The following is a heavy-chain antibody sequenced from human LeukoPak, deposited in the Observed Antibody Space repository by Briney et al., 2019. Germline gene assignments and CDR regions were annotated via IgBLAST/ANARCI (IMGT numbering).Heavy chain of an antibody. CDR1: GYTFSDYS. CDR2: TSPYNADT. Sequence: GASVKVSCKASGYTFSDYSITWVRQAPGQGLEWMGWTSPYNADTNYAQNFQGRVTMTTDRSTRTAYMELRNLRSDDTAVYYCARVTTVTRSPWSWGPKKIGQEVNWFDPWGQGTLITVS. D-gene: IGHD4-17*01. J-gene: IGHJ5*02. V-gene: IGHV1-18*01. CDR3: ARVTTVTRSPWSWGPKKIGQEVNWFDP.